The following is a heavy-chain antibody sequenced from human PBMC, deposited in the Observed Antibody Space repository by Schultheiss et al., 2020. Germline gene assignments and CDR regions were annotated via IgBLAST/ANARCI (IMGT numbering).Heavy chain of an antibody. CDR1: GFTFSHAW. D-gene: IGHD3-22*01. CDR2: IKSETDGETT. Sequence: GGSLRLSCAASGFTFSHAWMSWVRQVPGKGLEWVGRIKSETDGETTDYATLVQGRFTISRDDSKNMLYLQMNSLKTEDTAVYYCTRGGYYDSSGYSHWGQGTLVTVSS. V-gene: IGHV3-15*01. J-gene: IGHJ4*02. CDR3: TRGGYYDSSGYSH.